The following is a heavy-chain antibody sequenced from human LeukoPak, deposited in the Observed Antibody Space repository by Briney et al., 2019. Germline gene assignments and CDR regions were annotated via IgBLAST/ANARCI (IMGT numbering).Heavy chain of an antibody. Sequence: PGGSLRLSCAASGFTFSSYAMSWVRQAPGKGLEWVSAISGSGGSTYYADSVKGRFTISRDNSKNTLYLQMNSLRAEDTAVYYCATIWRMVYAIEGPFDHWGQGTLVTVSS. D-gene: IGHD2-8*01. V-gene: IGHV3-23*01. CDR1: GFTFSSYA. J-gene: IGHJ4*02. CDR3: ATIWRMVYAIEGPFDH. CDR2: ISGSGGST.